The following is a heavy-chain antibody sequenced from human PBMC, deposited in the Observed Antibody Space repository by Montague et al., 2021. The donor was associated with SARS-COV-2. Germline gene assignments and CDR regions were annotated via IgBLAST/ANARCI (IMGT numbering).Heavy chain of an antibody. CDR2: INTGGST. CDR1: GGSFSGYH. Sequence: SETLSLTCAVYGGSFSGYHWTWIRQSPGKGLEWIGEINTGGSTNYNPSLKSRITISGDTSKNQFSLKLTSVTAADTAVYYCARGRIDVNMIVVVVAGASFYMDVWGKGTTVTVSS. CDR3: ARGRIDVNMIVVVVAGASFYMDV. V-gene: IGHV4-34*01. J-gene: IGHJ6*03. D-gene: IGHD3-22*01.